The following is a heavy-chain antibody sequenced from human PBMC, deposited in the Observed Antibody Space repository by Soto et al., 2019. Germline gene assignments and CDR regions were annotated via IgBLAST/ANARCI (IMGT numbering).Heavy chain of an antibody. CDR2: ISYDGSNK. CDR3: AKDSGYSYGLFDY. Sequence: LRLSCAASGFTFSSYGMHWVRQAPGKGLEWVAVISYDGSNKYYADSVKGRFTISRDNSKNTLYLQMNSLRAEDTAVYYCAKDSGYSYGLFDYWGQGTLVTVSS. J-gene: IGHJ4*02. D-gene: IGHD5-18*01. V-gene: IGHV3-30*18. CDR1: GFTFSSYG.